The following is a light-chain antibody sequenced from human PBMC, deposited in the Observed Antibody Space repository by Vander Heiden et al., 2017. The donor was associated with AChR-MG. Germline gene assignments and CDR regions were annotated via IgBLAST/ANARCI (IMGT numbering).Light chain of an antibody. Sequence: QSVLTPPPSVAGAPGQRVTIPCTGTSSNVGSYDVHWYQQLPGTAPRLLIYGNINRPSGVPDRFSGSKSGTSASLAITGLQAEDEADYYCQSYDSSLGGSGVFGGGTRLTVL. CDR1: SSNVGSYD. J-gene: IGLJ2*01. CDR3: QSYDSSLGGSGV. CDR2: GNI. V-gene: IGLV1-40*01.